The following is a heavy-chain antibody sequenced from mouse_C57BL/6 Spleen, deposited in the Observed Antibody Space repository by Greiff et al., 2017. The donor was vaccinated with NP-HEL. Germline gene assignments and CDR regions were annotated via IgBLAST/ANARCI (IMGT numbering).Heavy chain of an antibody. V-gene: IGHV14-2*01. CDR2: IDPEDGDT. CDR1: GFNITDYY. Sequence: EVQLQQSGAELVKPGASVKLSCTASGFNITDYYMNWVKQRTEQGLEWIGRIDPEDGDTNYAPKFKGKAPLTAATSSNTAYLQLSSLTSEDTAVYYCARGGTYYSDYGGQGTTLTVSS. J-gene: IGHJ2*01. CDR3: ARGGTYYSDY. D-gene: IGHD4-1*01.